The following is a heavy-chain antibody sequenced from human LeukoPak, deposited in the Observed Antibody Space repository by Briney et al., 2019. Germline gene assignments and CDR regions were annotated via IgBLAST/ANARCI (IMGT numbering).Heavy chain of an antibody. J-gene: IGHJ4*02. Sequence: SETLSLTCTVSGGSVSSGSYYWSWIRQPPGKGLEWIGYIYYSGSTNYNPSLKSRVTISVDTSKNQFSLKLSSVTAADTAVYYCASSSGAMVRGVAYFDYWGQGTLVTVSS. CDR3: ASSSGAMVRGVAYFDY. V-gene: IGHV4-61*01. CDR2: IYYSGST. CDR1: GGSVSSGSYY. D-gene: IGHD3-10*01.